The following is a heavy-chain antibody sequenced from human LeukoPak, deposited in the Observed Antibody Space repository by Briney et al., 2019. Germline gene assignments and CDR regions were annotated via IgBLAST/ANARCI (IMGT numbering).Heavy chain of an antibody. V-gene: IGHV1-69*13. CDR1: GGTFSSYA. CDR2: IIPIFGTA. J-gene: IGHJ4*02. CDR3: ARLRVRGVIKYFDY. Sequence: SVKASCKASGGTFSSYAISWVRQAPGQGLEWMGGIIPIFGTANYAQKFQGRVTITADESTSTAYIELSSLRSEDTAVYYCARLRVRGVIKYFDYWGQGTLVTVSS. D-gene: IGHD3-10*01.